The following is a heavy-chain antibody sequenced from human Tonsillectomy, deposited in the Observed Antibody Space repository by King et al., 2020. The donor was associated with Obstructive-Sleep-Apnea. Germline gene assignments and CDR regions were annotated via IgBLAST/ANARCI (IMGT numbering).Heavy chain of an antibody. CDR3: TTGLWFGESNFDY. Sequence: VQLVESGGGLVKPGESLRLSCAASGLTFSNTWMSWVRQAPGKVLEWVGRIKNQTDGGTTDNAAPVQGRFTISREDSKNTLFLQMNSLKTEDTAVYFCTTGLWFGESNFDYWGQGTLVTVSS. V-gene: IGHV3-15*01. D-gene: IGHD3-10*01. J-gene: IGHJ4*02. CDR2: IKNQTDGGTT. CDR1: GLTFSNTW.